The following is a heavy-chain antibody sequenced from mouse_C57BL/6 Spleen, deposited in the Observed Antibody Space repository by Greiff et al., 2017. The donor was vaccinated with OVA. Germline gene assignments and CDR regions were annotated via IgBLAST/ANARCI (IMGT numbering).Heavy chain of an antibody. CDR1: GYTFTSYW. D-gene: IGHD1-1*01. CDR3: ARLLLRYWFAY. V-gene: IGHV1-53*01. CDR2: INPSNGGT. Sequence: VQLQQSGTELVKPGASVKLSCKASGYTFTSYWMHWVKQRPGQGLEWIGNINPSNGGTNYNEKFKSKATLTAAKSSSTAYIQLNSVTSEDAAVYYCARLLLRYWFAYWGQGTLVTVSA. J-gene: IGHJ3*01.